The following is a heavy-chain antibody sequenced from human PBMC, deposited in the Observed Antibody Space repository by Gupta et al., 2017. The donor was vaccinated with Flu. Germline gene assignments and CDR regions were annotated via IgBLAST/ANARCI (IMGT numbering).Heavy chain of an antibody. D-gene: IGHD3-10*01. V-gene: IGHV3-21*04. CDR3: AREAYGYPYKDA. CDR2: IRAADTYK. Sequence: NWVRKAPGKGLEWVASIRAADTYKDYGDTVKRRFTIAGDFAKTSSYMQMDSLSXEXTAVYFXAREAYGYPYKDAWGKGTTVIVSS. J-gene: IGHJ6*03.